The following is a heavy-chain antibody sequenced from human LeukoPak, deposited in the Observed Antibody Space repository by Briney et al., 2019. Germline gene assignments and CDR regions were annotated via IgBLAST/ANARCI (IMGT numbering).Heavy chain of an antibody. Sequence: SETLSLTCTVSGGSISSYYWSWIRQPAGKGLEWIGRIYTSGSTNYNPSHKSRVTMSVDTSKNQFSLKLSSVTAADTAVYYCARDSGGSCYSNWFDPWGQGTLVTVSS. CDR2: IYTSGST. D-gene: IGHD2-15*01. CDR3: ARDSGGSCYSNWFDP. V-gene: IGHV4-4*07. J-gene: IGHJ5*02. CDR1: GGSISSYY.